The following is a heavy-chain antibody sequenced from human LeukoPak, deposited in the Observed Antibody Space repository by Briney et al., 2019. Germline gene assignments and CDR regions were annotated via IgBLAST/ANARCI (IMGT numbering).Heavy chain of an antibody. CDR1: GYTFTGYY. CDR2: INPNSGGT. V-gene: IGHV1-2*02. J-gene: IGHJ4*02. D-gene: IGHD3-9*01. CDR3: ASGRDYDILTGYPSKPFDY. Sequence: LWASVKVSCKASGYTFTGYYMHWVRQAPGQGLEWMGWINPNSGGTNYAQKFQGRVTMTRDTSLSTAYMELSRLRSDDTAVYYCASGRDYDILTGYPSKPFDYWGQGTLVTVSS.